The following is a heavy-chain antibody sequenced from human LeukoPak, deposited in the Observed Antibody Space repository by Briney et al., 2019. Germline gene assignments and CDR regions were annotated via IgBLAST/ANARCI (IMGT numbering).Heavy chain of an antibody. Sequence: GGSLRLSCAASGFTFSSYGVHWVRQAPGKGLEWVAVISYDGSNKYYADSVKGRFTISRDNPKNTLYLQMNSLRAEDTAVYYCAKEAGADYYYGMDVWGQGTTVTVSS. CDR3: AKEAGADYYYGMDV. CDR1: GFTFSSYG. CDR2: ISYDGSNK. J-gene: IGHJ6*02. V-gene: IGHV3-30*18. D-gene: IGHD4-17*01.